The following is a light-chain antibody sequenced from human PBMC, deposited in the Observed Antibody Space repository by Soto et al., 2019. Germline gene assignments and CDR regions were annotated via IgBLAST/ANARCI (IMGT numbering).Light chain of an antibody. V-gene: IGLV1-44*01. CDR2: SNN. J-gene: IGLJ1*01. CDR3: AAWDDSLSGYV. Sequence: QSVLTQPPSASGTPGQRVTISCSGSTSNIGSNTVNWYQQLPGTAPQLLIYSNNQRPSGVPDRFSGSKSGTSASLAISGLQSEDEADYYCAAWDDSLSGYVFGTGTKLTVL. CDR1: TSNIGSNT.